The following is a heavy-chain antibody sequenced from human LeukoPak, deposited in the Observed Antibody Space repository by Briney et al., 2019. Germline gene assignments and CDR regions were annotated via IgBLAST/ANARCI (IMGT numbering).Heavy chain of an antibody. CDR2: IKQDGSEK. V-gene: IGHV3-7*03. CDR3: TTRDYGDYRGDDAFDI. CDR1: GFTFSSYW. D-gene: IGHD4-17*01. Sequence: PGGSLRLSCAASGFTFSSYWMSWVRQAPGKGLEWVANIKQDGSEKYYVDSVKGRFTISRDNAKNSLYLQMNSLKTEDTAVYYCTTRDYGDYRGDDAFDIWGQGTMVTVSS. J-gene: IGHJ3*02.